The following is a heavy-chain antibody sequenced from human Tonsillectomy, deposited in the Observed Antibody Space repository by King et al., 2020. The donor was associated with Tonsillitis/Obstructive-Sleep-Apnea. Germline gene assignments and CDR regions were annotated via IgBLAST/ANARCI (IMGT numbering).Heavy chain of an antibody. CDR1: GGSFSSHA. CDR3: ARGEAPTYYDFWSGHSYYYYMDV. Sequence: QLVQSGAEVKKPGSSVKVSCKASGGSFSSHAIGWVRQAPGQGLEWMGRIIPILDITNYAQKFQGRVTITADKSTNTAFMELSSLRSDDTAVYYCARGEAPTYYDFWSGHSYYYYMDVWGKGTTVTVSS. CDR2: IIPILDIT. V-gene: IGHV1-69*04. D-gene: IGHD3-3*01. J-gene: IGHJ6*03.